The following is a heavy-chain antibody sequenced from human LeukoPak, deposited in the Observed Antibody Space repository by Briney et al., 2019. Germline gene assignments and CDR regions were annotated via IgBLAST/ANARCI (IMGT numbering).Heavy chain of an antibody. V-gene: IGHV4-39*01. CDR1: GGSISSSSYY. J-gene: IGHJ4*03. CDR3: ARHPPTLLSWSVFDY. CDR2: IYYSGST. D-gene: IGHD2/OR15-2a*01. Sequence: KPSETLSLTCTVSGGSISSSSYYWGWIRQPPGKGLEWIGSIYYSGSTYYNPSLKSRVTISVDTSKNQFSLMLSSVTAADTAVYYCARHPPTLLSWSVFDYWGHGTLVTVSS.